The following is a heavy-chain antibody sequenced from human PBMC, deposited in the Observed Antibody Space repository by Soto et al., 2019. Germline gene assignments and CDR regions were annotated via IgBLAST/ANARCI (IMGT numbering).Heavy chain of an antibody. Sequence: GESLKISCKGSGYTFSNYWIGWVRQMPGKGLEWMGIIYPGDSKTKYRPSFQGQVTISADKSISTAYLQWSSLKASDTAIYYCARYMYYDILTGHMAGGQGTLVTISS. V-gene: IGHV5-51*01. D-gene: IGHD3-9*01. CDR2: IYPGDSKT. CDR1: GYTFSNYW. CDR3: ARYMYYDILTGHMA. J-gene: IGHJ4*02.